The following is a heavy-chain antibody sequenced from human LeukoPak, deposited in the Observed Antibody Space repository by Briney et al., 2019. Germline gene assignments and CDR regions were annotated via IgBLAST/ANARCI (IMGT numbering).Heavy chain of an antibody. Sequence: PSETLSLTCTVSGGSISSSSYYWGWIRQPPGKGLEWIGSIYYSGSTYYNPSLKRRVTISVDTSKNQFSLKLSSVTAADTAVYYCARASEMDHYFDYWGQGTLVTVSS. CDR2: IYYSGST. V-gene: IGHV4-39*07. CDR3: ARASEMDHYFDY. D-gene: IGHD5-24*01. CDR1: GGSISSSSYY. J-gene: IGHJ4*02.